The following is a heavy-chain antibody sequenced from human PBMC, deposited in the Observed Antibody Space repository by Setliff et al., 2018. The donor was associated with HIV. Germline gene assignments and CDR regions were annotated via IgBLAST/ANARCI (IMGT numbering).Heavy chain of an antibody. D-gene: IGHD5-12*01. CDR2: INAGNGNT. CDR1: GYTFTSYA. Sequence: GASVKVSCKASGYTFTSYAMHWVRQAPGQRLEWMAWINAGNGNTKYSQEFQGRVTITADESTTTAYMELSSLRAEDTALYYCARDSGVATIRRSALDYWGQGTLVTVSS. J-gene: IGHJ4*02. V-gene: IGHV1-3*03. CDR3: ARDSGVATIRRSALDY.